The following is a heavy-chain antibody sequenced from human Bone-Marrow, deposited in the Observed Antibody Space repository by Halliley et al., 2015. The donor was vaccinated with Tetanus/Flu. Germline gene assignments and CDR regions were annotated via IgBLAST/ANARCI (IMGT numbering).Heavy chain of an antibody. D-gene: IGHD4-17*01. J-gene: IGHJ3*01. V-gene: IGHV3-9*01. Sequence: SLRLSCTASGFTFEDYAMHWVRQVPGKGLEWVSGISWKSYNIGYADSVKGRFTISRDDAKSSLNLHMNSLRAEDTALYYCAKGRALRDYGGPKGAFDVLGLGTMVTVSS. CDR3: AKGRALRDYGGPKGAFDV. CDR2: ISWKSYNI. CDR1: GFTFEDYA.